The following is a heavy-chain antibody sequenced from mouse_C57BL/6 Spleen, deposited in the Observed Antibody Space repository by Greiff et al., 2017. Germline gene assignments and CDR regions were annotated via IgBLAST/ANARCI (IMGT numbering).Heavy chain of an antibody. J-gene: IGHJ1*03. Sequence: VQLQQPGAELVRPGSSVKLSCKASGYTFTSYWMHWVKQRPIQGLEWIGNIDPSDSETHYNQKFKDKATLTVDKSTSTAYMPLSSLTSEDSAVYYCAGGGSSYWYFDVWGTGTTVTVSS. CDR3: AGGGSSYWYFDV. CDR1: GYTFTSYW. D-gene: IGHD1-1*01. V-gene: IGHV1-52*01. CDR2: IDPSDSET.